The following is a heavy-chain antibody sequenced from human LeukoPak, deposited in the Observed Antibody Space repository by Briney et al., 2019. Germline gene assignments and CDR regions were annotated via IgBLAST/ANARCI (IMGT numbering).Heavy chain of an antibody. J-gene: IGHJ5*02. CDR3: AKDQGSLPTLNWFDP. V-gene: IGHV3-23*01. CDR1: GFIFSSYA. Sequence: GGSLRLSCAASGFIFSSYAMNWVRQAPGKGLEWVSSISGSGDSTYSADSVKGRFTISRDNSKNTLYLQMNSLRVEDTAVYYCAKDQGSLPTLNWFDPWGQGTLVTVSS. D-gene: IGHD2-15*01. CDR2: ISGSGDST.